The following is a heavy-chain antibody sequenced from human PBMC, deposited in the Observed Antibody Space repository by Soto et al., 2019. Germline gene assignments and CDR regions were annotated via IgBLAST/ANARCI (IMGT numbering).Heavy chain of an antibody. D-gene: IGHD3-3*01. CDR1: GGSISSGDYY. V-gene: IGHV4-30-4*01. Sequence: PSETLSLTCTVSGGSISSGDYYWSWIRQPPGKGLEWIGYIYYSGSTYYNPSLKSRVTISVDTSKNQFSLKLSSVTAADTAVYYCARWGGYYRVYFDYWGQGTLVTAPQ. CDR2: IYYSGST. J-gene: IGHJ4*02. CDR3: ARWGGYYRVYFDY.